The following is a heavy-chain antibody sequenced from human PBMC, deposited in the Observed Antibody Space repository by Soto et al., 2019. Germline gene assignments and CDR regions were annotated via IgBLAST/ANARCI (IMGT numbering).Heavy chain of an antibody. Sequence: QVQLVESGGGVVQPGRSLRLSCAASGFTFSSYGMHWVRQAPGKGLGRVAVISYEGSNKYYADSVKGRFTISRDNSKNTLYLQMNSLRAEDTAVYYCAKADCSGGSCYWDSYFDLWGRGTLVTVSS. CDR1: GFTFSSYG. D-gene: IGHD2-15*01. CDR2: ISYEGSNK. V-gene: IGHV3-30*18. J-gene: IGHJ2*01. CDR3: AKADCSGGSCYWDSYFDL.